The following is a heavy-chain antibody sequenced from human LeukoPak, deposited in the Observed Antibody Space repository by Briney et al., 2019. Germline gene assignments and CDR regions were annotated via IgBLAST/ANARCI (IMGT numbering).Heavy chain of an antibody. Sequence: GESLKISCKGSGYSFASFWRGWVRQMPGTRLECMGVIYPADSDTRYSPSFQGQVTISADKSTSTAYLQWSTLKASDTAIYYCARQSAAAQYTNWFDPWGQGTLVTVSS. CDR2: IYPADSDT. V-gene: IGHV5-51*01. D-gene: IGHD2-2*01. CDR3: ARQSAAAQYTNWFDP. J-gene: IGHJ5*02. CDR1: GYSFASFW.